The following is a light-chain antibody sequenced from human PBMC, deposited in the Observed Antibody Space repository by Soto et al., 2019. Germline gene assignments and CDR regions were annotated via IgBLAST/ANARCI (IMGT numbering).Light chain of an antibody. CDR1: SSDVGAYGY. V-gene: IGLV2-14*01. Sequence: QSVLTQPASVSGSPGQSITISCTGTSSDVGAYGYVSWYQQHPGKAPQLMIYEVTNRPSGISYRFSGPKSGNTASLTISGLQAEDEADYYCSSYSSSSTLYVFGTGTKVTVL. J-gene: IGLJ1*01. CDR3: SSYSSSSTLYV. CDR2: EVT.